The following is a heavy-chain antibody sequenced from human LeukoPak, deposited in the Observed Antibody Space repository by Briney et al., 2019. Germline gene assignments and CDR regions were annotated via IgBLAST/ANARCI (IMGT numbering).Heavy chain of an antibody. J-gene: IGHJ3*01. CDR2: ISGNGRST. D-gene: IGHD3-22*01. V-gene: IGHV3-64*02. CDR1: GFGFGYYH. Sequence: PGGSLRLACAASGFGFGYYHMHWVRQAPGKGLECVSAISGNGRSTHYADSVKGRFTISRDNSNNMLYLQTGSLKPEDMAVYYCARFVSSGPLWGQGTMVTVSS. CDR3: ARFVSSGPL.